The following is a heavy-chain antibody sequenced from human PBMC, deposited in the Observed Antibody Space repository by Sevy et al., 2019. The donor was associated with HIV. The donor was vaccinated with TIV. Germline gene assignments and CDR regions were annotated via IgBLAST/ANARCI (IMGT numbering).Heavy chain of an antibody. CDR2: IYSSGNT. J-gene: IGHJ4*02. CDR1: GGSISGYY. D-gene: IGHD1-26*01. Sequence: SETLSLTCTVSGGSISGYYWSWIRQPPGKGLEYIGYIYSSGNTNYNPSLKSRVTISVDTSKNQFSLKLSSVTAADTAVYYCARFGEWDLPYLFEYWGQRTLVTVSS. V-gene: IGHV4-59*12. CDR3: ARFGEWDLPYLFEY.